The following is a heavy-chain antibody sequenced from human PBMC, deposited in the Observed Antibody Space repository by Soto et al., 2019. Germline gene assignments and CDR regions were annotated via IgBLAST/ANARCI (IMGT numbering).Heavy chain of an antibody. CDR1: GFTFSSYA. CDR3: AREKEIVVVNGFDY. Sequence: VGSLRLSCAASGFTFSSYAMHWVRQAPGKGLEWVAVISYDGSNKYYADSVKGRFTISRDNSKNTLYLQMNSLRAEDTAVYYCAREKEIVVVNGFDYWGQGTLVTVSS. D-gene: IGHD3-22*01. J-gene: IGHJ4*02. CDR2: ISYDGSNK. V-gene: IGHV3-30-3*01.